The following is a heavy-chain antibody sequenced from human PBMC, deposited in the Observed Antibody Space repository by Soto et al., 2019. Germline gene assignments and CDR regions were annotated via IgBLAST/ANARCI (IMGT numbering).Heavy chain of an antibody. Sequence: SVKVSCKASGGTFSSYAISWVRQAPGQGLEWMGGIIPIFGTANYAQKFQGRVTITADESTSTAYMELSSLRSEDTAVYYCVRDNRKMEWELPTYYFDYWGQGTLVTVSS. D-gene: IGHD1-26*01. CDR1: GGTFSSYA. CDR3: VRDNRKMEWELPTYYFDY. V-gene: IGHV1-69*13. J-gene: IGHJ4*02. CDR2: IIPIFGTA.